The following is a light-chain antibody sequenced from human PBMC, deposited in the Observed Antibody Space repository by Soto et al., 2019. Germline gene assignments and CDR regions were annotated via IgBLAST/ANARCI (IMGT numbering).Light chain of an antibody. CDR3: QELNTFPRT. Sequence: DVQLTQPPSFLSAFVGDRVTITCRASQGISSYLAWYQQRPGKASRFLFHAASTLQSAVPSRFAGSGSGTEFTLTISSLQPKDFATYYCQELNTFPRTFGQGTKVEI. CDR1: QGISSY. V-gene: IGKV1-9*01. J-gene: IGKJ1*01. CDR2: AAS.